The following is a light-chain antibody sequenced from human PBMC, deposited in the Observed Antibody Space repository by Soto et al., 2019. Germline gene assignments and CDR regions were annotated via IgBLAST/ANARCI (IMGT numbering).Light chain of an antibody. J-gene: IGLJ2*01. CDR3: AAWDDSLSGPV. Sequence: QLVLTQPPSASGTPGQRVTISCSGSSSNIGSNYVYWYQQLPGTAPKLLIYRNNQRPPGVPDRFSGSKSGTSASLAISGLRSEDEADYYCAAWDDSLSGPVFGGGTKLTVL. V-gene: IGLV1-47*01. CDR2: RNN. CDR1: SSNIGSNY.